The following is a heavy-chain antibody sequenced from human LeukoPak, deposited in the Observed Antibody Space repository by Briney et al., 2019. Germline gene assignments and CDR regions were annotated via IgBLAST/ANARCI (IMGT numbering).Heavy chain of an antibody. Sequence: SETLSLTCKVSGGSITDYYWSWIRQAPGQGLEWVGYIYYSGSTNYNPSLKSRVTISVDTSKNQFSLKLSSVTAADTAVYYCASGYYDFWSGYYLADAFDIWGQGTMVTVSS. CDR1: GGSITDYY. J-gene: IGHJ3*02. CDR2: IYYSGST. D-gene: IGHD3-3*01. CDR3: ASGYYDFWSGYYLADAFDI. V-gene: IGHV4-59*01.